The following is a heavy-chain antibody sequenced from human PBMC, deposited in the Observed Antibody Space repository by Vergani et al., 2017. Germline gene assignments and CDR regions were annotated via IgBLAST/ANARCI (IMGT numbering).Heavy chain of an antibody. D-gene: IGHD4-11*01. CDR2: IIPILGIA. V-gene: IGHV1-2*02. CDR3: ARDPMYSNYVYAN. CDR1: GYTFTGYY. Sequence: QVQLVQSGAEVKKPGASVKVSCKASGYTFTGYYMHWVRQAPGQGLEWMGRIIPILGIANYAQKFQGRVTMTRDTSISTAYMELSRLRSDDTAVYYCARDPMYSNYVYANWGQGTLVTVSS. J-gene: IGHJ4*02.